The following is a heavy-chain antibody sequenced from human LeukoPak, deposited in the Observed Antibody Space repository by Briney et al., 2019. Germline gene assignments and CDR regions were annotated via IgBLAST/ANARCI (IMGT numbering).Heavy chain of an antibody. CDR1: GFTFSYYG. J-gene: IGHJ4*02. CDR3: ARARDNYDNSGFSALEY. Sequence: GRSLRLSCAASGFTFSYYGMHWVRQAPGKGLEWVAVIWYDGSNKYYADSVKGRFTISRDNSMNTLYLQMNSLRGEDTALYYCARARDNYDNSGFSALEYWGQGTLVTVSS. D-gene: IGHD3-22*01. CDR2: IWYDGSNK. V-gene: IGHV3-33*01.